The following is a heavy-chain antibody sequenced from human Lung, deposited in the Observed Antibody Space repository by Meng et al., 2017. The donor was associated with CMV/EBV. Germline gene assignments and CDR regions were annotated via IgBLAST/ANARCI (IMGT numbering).Heavy chain of an antibody. CDR3: ARDVSPRSSAYFAIYYFYALDV. D-gene: IGHD2-21*01. CDR1: GFTFSSYR. V-gene: IGHV3-21*01. CDR2: ISNSGAYI. J-gene: IGHJ6*02. Sequence: ESLKISCAASGFTFSSYRMSWVRQAPGKGLEWVSSISNSGAYIYYADSVKGRFTISRDNAQNSLFLHMNSLRAEDSAVYYCARDVSPRSSAYFAIYYFYALDVWGQGTXVTVSS.